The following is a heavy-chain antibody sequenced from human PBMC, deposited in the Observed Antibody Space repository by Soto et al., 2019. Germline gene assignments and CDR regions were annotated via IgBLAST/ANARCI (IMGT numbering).Heavy chain of an antibody. CDR3: ATLPTTGAPN. J-gene: IGHJ4*02. Sequence: EVQLVESGGGLIQPGGSLRLSCAASGFTVSSNYMSWVRQAPGKGLEWIGLIYRGGSTYYVDSVKGRFTISRDNPKNTLYLQMNPRRAEDTAVYYGATLPTTGAPNWGQGTLVTVSS. D-gene: IGHD1-1*01. V-gene: IGHV3-53*01. CDR1: GFTVSSNY. CDR2: IYRGGST.